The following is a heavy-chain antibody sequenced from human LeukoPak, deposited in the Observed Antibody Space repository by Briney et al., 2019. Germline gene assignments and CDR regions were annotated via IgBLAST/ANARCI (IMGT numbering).Heavy chain of an antibody. CDR2: IYSDGSA. CDR1: GFTVSSNY. D-gene: IGHD2-2*01. Sequence: PGGSLRLSCAASGFTVSSNYMSWVRQAPGKGLEWVSVIYSDGSAYYADSVKGRFTISRDISRNTLYLQMNSLRAEDTAVYYCAKDVPAAYFDYWGQGTLVTVSS. V-gene: IGHV3-66*01. J-gene: IGHJ4*02. CDR3: AKDVPAAYFDY.